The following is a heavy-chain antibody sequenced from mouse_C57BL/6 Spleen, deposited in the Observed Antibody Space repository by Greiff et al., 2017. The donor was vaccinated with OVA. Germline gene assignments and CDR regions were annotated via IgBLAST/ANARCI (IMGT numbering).Heavy chain of an antibody. J-gene: IGHJ2*01. CDR3: ARLGGDYYGSSHYFDY. CDR2: IYPRSGNT. V-gene: IGHV1-81*01. Sequence: QVQLQQSGAELARPGASVKLSCKASGYTFTSYGISWVKQRTGQGLEWIGEIYPRSGNTYYNEKFKGKATLTADKSSSTAYMELRSLTSEDSAVYFCARLGGDYYGSSHYFDYWGQGTTLTVSS. D-gene: IGHD1-1*01. CDR1: GYTFTSYG.